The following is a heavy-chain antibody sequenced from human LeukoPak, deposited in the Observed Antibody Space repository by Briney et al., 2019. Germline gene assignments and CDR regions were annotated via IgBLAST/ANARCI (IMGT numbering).Heavy chain of an antibody. Sequence: GRSLRLSCAASGFTFSDDYMSWIRQAPGKGLEWVSYISGSGSTIYHADSVKGRFTSSRDNAKNSLYLQMNSLTAEDTAVYYCARGGSTWTAHWGQGTLVTVSS. CDR2: ISGSGSTI. CDR3: ARGGSTWTAH. V-gene: IGHV3-11*01. D-gene: IGHD6-13*01. J-gene: IGHJ4*02. CDR1: GFTFSDDY.